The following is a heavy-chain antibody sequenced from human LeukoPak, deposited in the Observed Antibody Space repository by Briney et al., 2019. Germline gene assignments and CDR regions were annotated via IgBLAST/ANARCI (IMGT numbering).Heavy chain of an antibody. CDR2: INPNSGDT. CDR1: GYTFTGYY. D-gene: IGHD5-24*01. Sequence: GASVKVSCKASGYTFTGYYMHWVRQAPGQGLEWMGRINPNSGDTNYAQKFQGRVTMTRDTSITTAYMELSRLRSDDTAVYYCARGGDGYKSPWFDPWGRGTLVTVSS. CDR3: ARGGDGYKSPWFDP. J-gene: IGHJ5*02. V-gene: IGHV1-2*02.